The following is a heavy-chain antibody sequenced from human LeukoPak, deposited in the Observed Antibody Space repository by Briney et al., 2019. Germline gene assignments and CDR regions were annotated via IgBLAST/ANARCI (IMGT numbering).Heavy chain of an antibody. CDR2: ISYDGSNK. V-gene: IGHV3-30*18. D-gene: IGHD3-16*01. CDR1: GFTFSSYG. CDR3: AKDLGSGGGDDY. J-gene: IGHJ4*02. Sequence: GGSLRLSCAASGFTFSSYGMHWVRQAPGKGLGWVAVISYDGSNKYYADSVKGRFTISRDNSKNTLYLQMNSLRAEDTAVYYCAKDLGSGGGDDYWGQGTLVTVSS.